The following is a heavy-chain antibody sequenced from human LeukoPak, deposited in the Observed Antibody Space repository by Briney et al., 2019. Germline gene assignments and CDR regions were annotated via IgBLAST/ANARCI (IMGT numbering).Heavy chain of an antibody. Sequence: PGGSLRLSCAASGITFSSYGMSWVRQAPGKGLEWVSSISHTGGSPYYADSVKGRFTISRDNAKNSLFLQMNSLRVEDTAVYYCARIHIVGATPEDYWGQGTLVTVSS. V-gene: IGHV3-23*01. CDR2: ISHTGGSP. CDR1: GITFSSYG. J-gene: IGHJ4*02. D-gene: IGHD1-26*01. CDR3: ARIHIVGATPEDY.